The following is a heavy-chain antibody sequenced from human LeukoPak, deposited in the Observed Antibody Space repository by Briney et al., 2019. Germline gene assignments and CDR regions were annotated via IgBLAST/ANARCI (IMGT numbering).Heavy chain of an antibody. CDR1: GFTFSDYY. J-gene: IGHJ6*03. D-gene: IGHD3-10*01. Sequence: GGSLRLSCAASGFTFSDYYMSWIRQAPGKGLEWVSYISSSGSTIYYADSVKGRFTISRDNAKNSLYLQMNSLRAEDTAVYYCTTHPRIWFGMGTGYMDVWGKGTTVTVSS. V-gene: IGHV3-11*04. CDR3: TTHPRIWFGMGTGYMDV. CDR2: ISSSGSTI.